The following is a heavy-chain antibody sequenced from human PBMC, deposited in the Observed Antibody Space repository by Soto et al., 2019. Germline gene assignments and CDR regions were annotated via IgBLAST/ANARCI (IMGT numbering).Heavy chain of an antibody. V-gene: IGHV1-18*01. D-gene: IGHD2-8*01. CDR2: ISAYNGNT. CDR3: ARKNPDIVLMVYADNWFDP. Sequence: ASVKVSCKASGYTFTSYGISWVRQAPGQGLEWKGWISAYNGNTNYAQKFQGRVTMTTDTSTSTAYMELRSLSSDDTAVYYCARKNPDIVLMVYADNWFDPWGQGTLVTVSS. J-gene: IGHJ5*02. CDR1: GYTFTSYG.